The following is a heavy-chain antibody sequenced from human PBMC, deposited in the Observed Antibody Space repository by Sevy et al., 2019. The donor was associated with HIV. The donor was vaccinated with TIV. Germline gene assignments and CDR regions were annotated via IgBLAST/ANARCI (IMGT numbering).Heavy chain of an antibody. CDR3: ARLKEREYGMITFGGVIVFDY. J-gene: IGHJ4*02. D-gene: IGHD3-16*02. CDR2: FYYSGST. CDR1: GGSISSSSYY. V-gene: IGHV4-39*01. Sequence: SETLSLTCTVSGGSISSSSYYWGWIRQPPGKGLGGIGRFYYSGSTYSNPPPKSRGTISVDRSKNQFSLKLSSVTAADTAVYYCARLKEREYGMITFGGVIVFDYWGQGTLVTVSS.